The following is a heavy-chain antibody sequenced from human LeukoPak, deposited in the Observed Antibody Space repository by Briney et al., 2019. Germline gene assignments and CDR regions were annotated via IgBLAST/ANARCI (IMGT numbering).Heavy chain of an antibody. V-gene: IGHV3-21*01. Sequence: GGSLRLSCAASGFTFSSYSMNWVRQAPGKGLEWVSSISSSSSYIYYADSVKGRFTISRDNAKNSLYLQMNSLRAEDTAVYYCAGERPIPIYCSGGSCYNTARDYYYGMDVWGQGTTVTVSS. CDR1: GFTFSSYS. CDR2: ISSSSSYI. J-gene: IGHJ6*02. D-gene: IGHD2-15*01. CDR3: AGERPIPIYCSGGSCYNTARDYYYGMDV.